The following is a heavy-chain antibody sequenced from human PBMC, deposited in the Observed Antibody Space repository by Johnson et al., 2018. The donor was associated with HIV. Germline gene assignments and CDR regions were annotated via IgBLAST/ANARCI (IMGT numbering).Heavy chain of an antibody. D-gene: IGHD1-7*01. V-gene: IGHV3-7*05. CDR2: IKEAGSQK. Sequence: VQLVESGGDLVQPGGSLRLSCGASGFSFRSHWMSWVRQAPGKGLEWVANIKEAGSQKYYVDSVKGRFTISRDNAKNSLYLQMNSLRAEDTAVYYCARALTGTTQGAFDSWGQGTMVTVSS. J-gene: IGHJ3*02. CDR1: GFSFRSHW. CDR3: ARALTGTTQGAFDS.